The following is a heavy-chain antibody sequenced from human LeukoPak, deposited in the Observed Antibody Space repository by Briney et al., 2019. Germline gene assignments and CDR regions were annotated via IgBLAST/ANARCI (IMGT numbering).Heavy chain of an antibody. Sequence: GGSLRLSCAASGFTFSDYYMSWIRQAPGKGLEWVSAISGSGGSTYYADSVKGRFTISRDNSKNTLYLQMNSLRAEDTAVYYCAKGRRSSGYYYYFDYWGQGTLVTVSS. CDR3: AKGRRSSGYYYYFDY. CDR1: GFTFSDYY. V-gene: IGHV3-23*01. D-gene: IGHD3-22*01. CDR2: ISGSGGST. J-gene: IGHJ4*02.